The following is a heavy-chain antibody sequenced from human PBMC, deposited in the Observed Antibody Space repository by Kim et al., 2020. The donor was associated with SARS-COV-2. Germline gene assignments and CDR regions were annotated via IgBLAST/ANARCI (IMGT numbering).Heavy chain of an antibody. Sequence: NPSLKSRVTISVDKSKNQFSLKLSSVTAADTAVYYCATSHGGSYYYYFDYWGQGTLVTVSS. CDR3: ATSHGGSYYYYFDY. J-gene: IGHJ4*02. V-gene: IGHV4-4*02. D-gene: IGHD2-15*01.